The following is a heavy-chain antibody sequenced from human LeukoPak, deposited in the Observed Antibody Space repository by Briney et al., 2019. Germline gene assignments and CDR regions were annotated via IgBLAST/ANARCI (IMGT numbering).Heavy chain of an antibody. J-gene: IGHJ4*02. D-gene: IGHD6-19*01. V-gene: IGHV3-23*01. CDR2: ISGSGGST. CDR1: GFTVSSNY. CDR3: AKVGQWLVLGYFDY. Sequence: TGGSLRLPCAASGFTVSSNYMSWVRQAPGKGLEWVSAISGSGGSTYYADSVKGRFTISRDNSKNTLYLQMNSLRAEDTAVYYCAKVGQWLVLGYFDYWGQGTLVTVSS.